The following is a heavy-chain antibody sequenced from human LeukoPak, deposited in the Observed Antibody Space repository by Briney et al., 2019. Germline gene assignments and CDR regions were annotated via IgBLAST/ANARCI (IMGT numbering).Heavy chain of an antibody. V-gene: IGHV3-15*04. CDR2: IESNIDGGST. J-gene: IGHJ4*02. CDR1: GFTFANAW. D-gene: IGHD3-10*01. CDR3: TTVVWFGELLGY. Sequence: GGSLRLSCAASGFTFANAWVSWVRQAPGKGLEWVGRIESNIDGGSTDHAAPVKGRFTISRDDSRKTLFLQMNSLKTEDTAVYYCTTVVWFGELLGYWGQGVLVTVSS.